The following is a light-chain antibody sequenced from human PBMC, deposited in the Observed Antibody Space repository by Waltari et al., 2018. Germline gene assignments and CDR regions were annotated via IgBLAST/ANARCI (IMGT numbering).Light chain of an antibody. Sequence: VLLTQSPASLSVSPGDTAILPCRASQSVRTNLVWYPQKAGQAPRTLIYGASTRASGVPSRFSGSGSETDFTLIISSLQSEDAAVYFCQQYYVWPPITFGGGTKVEI. J-gene: IGKJ4*01. CDR1: QSVRTN. V-gene: IGKV3-15*01. CDR3: QQYYVWPPIT. CDR2: GAS.